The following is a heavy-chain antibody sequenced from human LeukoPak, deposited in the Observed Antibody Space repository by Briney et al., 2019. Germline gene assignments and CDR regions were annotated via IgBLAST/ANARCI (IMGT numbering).Heavy chain of an antibody. V-gene: IGHV3-33*01. CDR3: ARDRNDAFDI. J-gene: IGHJ3*02. Sequence: GRSLRLSCAASGFIFSSHGMHWVRQAPGKGLEWVAFIWYDGSNKYYADSVRGRFTISRDNSKNTLYLQMNSLRAEDTAVYYCARDRNDAFDIWGQGTMVTVSS. CDR1: GFIFSSHG. CDR2: IWYDGSNK.